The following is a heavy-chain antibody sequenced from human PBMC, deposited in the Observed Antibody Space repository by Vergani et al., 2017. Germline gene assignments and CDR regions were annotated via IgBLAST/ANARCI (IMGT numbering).Heavy chain of an antibody. J-gene: IGHJ4*02. V-gene: IGHV3-23*01. CDR3: AKQYFVSVNYLFDY. D-gene: IGHD3-9*01. CDR1: GFTFSNSA. CDR2: ISGHGDRT. Sequence: EVHLLESGGGQVEAGGSMRLSCVASGFTFSNSAMSWVRQTSGKGLEWVSAISGHGDRTYYADSVKGGFTISRDNSKNMLFLQMNNLRTEDTAIYYCAKQYFVSVNYLFDYWGQGTLVTVSS.